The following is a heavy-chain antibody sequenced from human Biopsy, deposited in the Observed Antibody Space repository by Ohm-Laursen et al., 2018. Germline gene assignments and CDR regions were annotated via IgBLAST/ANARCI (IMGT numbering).Heavy chain of an antibody. CDR2: ISGGGTI. V-gene: IGHV3-11*01. CDR1: GFSFSDYH. CDR3: ARDLYDFCGGCPFDP. D-gene: IGHD3-3*01. Sequence: SLRLSCAATGFSFSDYHMRWIRQAPGRGLEWVSYISGGGTIYYGDSMKGRFTISRDNSKNTLYLQMNSLRAEDTAMYYCARDLYDFCGGCPFDPWGQGTLVTVS. J-gene: IGHJ5*02.